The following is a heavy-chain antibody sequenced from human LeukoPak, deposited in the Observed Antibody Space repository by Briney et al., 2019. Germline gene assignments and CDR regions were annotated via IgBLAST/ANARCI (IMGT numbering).Heavy chain of an antibody. CDR1: GYTLTELS. CDR2: FDPEDGET. D-gene: IGHD2-15*01. J-gene: IGHJ6*02. CDR3: ATGVVAATFFRNYYYGMDV. V-gene: IGHV1-24*01. Sequence: ASVKVSCKVSGYTLTELSMHWVRQAPGKGLGWMGGFDPEDGETIYAQKFQGRVTMTEDTSTDTAYMELSSLRSEDTAVYYCATGVVAATFFRNYYYGMDVWGQGTTVTVSS.